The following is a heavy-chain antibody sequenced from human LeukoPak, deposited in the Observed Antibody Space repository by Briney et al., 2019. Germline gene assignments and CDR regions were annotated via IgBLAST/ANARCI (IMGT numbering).Heavy chain of an antibody. Sequence: GGSLRLSCAASGFTFSSYWMSWVRQAPGKGLGWVANIKQDGSEKYYVDSVKGRFTISRDNAKNSLYLQMNSLRAEDTAVYYCAREMGSPPYYFDYWGQGTLVTVSS. V-gene: IGHV3-7*01. CDR2: IKQDGSEK. CDR1: GFTFSSYW. J-gene: IGHJ4*02. CDR3: AREMGSPPYYFDY. D-gene: IGHD2-15*01.